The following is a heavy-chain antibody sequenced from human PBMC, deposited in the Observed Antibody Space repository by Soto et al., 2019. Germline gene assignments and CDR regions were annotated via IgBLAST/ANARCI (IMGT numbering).Heavy chain of an antibody. CDR2: IYYSGST. CDR1: GGSISSSSYY. CDR3: ARGGALGEIIVVVPAAIGGKFDY. J-gene: IGHJ4*02. D-gene: IGHD2-2*01. Sequence: QLQLQESGPGLVKPSETLSLTCTVSGGSISSSSYYWGWIRQPPGKGLEWIGSIYYSGSTYYNPSLKSRVTISVDTSKNQFSLKLSSVTAADTAVYYCARGGALGEIIVVVPAAIGGKFDYWGQGTLVTVSS. V-gene: IGHV4-39*01.